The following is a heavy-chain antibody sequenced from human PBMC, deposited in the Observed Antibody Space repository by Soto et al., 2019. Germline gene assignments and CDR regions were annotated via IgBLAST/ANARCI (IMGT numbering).Heavy chain of an antibody. CDR1: GFTFSNYA. CDR3: AKVDYSPRGYYYGMDV. V-gene: IGHV3-23*01. J-gene: IGHJ6*02. D-gene: IGHD4-4*01. Sequence: GGSLRLSCAASGFTFSNYAMSWLRQTPGKGLEWISAMSNTVHIYYADSVKGRFTISRDNAKNSLYLQMNSLRAEDTAVYYCAKVDYSPRGYYYGMDVWGQGTTVTVSS. CDR2: MSNTVHI.